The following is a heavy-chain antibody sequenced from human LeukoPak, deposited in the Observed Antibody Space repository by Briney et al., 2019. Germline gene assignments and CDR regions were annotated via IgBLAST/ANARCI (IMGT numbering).Heavy chain of an antibody. D-gene: IGHD2-2*01. Sequence: ASETLSLTCAVYGGSFSGYYWSWIRQPPGKGLEWIGEINHSGSTNYNPSLKSRVTISVDTSKNQFSLKLSSVTAADTAVYYCARVLGHCSSTSCYFGVGSWFDPWGQGTLVTVSS. J-gene: IGHJ5*02. CDR2: INHSGST. CDR1: GGSFSGYY. CDR3: ARVLGHCSSTSCYFGVGSWFDP. V-gene: IGHV4-34*01.